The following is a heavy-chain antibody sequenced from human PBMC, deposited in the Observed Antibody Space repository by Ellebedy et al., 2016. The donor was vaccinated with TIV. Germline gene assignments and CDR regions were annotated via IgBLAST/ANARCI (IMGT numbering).Heavy chain of an antibody. CDR3: ARLIMTTVTNPLDY. J-gene: IGHJ4*02. D-gene: IGHD4-11*01. V-gene: IGHV4-34*01. Sequence: MPSETLSLTCAVYGGSFSGYYWSWVRQPPGKGLEWLGEINHSGRTNYNPSLKSPVTISLDTSKSQFSLTLSSVTAADTAVYYCARLIMTTVTNPLDYWGQGTLVTVSS. CDR2: INHSGRT. CDR1: GGSFSGYY.